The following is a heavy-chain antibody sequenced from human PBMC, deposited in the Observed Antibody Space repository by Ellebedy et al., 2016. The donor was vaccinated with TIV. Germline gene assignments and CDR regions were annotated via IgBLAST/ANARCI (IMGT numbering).Heavy chain of an antibody. CDR3: VRRSTSGGAPFYFDY. CDR2: IYPGDSDT. CDR1: GYSFTTYW. J-gene: IGHJ4*02. V-gene: IGHV5-51*01. Sequence: GESLKISCKGSGYSFTTYWIAWVRQMPGKGLEWMGIIYPGDSDTRYSPSFQGQVTISADKSSSTAYLQWSSVKASDTAMYYCVRRSTSGGAPFYFDYWGQGTLVTVSS. D-gene: IGHD5/OR15-5a*01.